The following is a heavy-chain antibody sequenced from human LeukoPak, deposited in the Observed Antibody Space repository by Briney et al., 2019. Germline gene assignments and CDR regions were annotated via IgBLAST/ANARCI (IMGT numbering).Heavy chain of an antibody. CDR1: GFTFSSYW. Sequence: PGRSLSLSCAASGFTFSSYWMHSVRQGPGKGLVWVSRINSDRSSTSYADSVKGRFTISRDNAKNTLYLQMNSLRAEDTAVYYCARDFRRVATITLDYWGQGTLVTVSS. D-gene: IGHD5-12*01. J-gene: IGHJ4*02. CDR3: ARDFRRVATITLDY. V-gene: IGHV3-74*01. CDR2: INSDRSST.